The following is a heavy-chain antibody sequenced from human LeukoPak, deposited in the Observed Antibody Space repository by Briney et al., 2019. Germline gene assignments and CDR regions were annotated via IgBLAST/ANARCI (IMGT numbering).Heavy chain of an antibody. CDR1: GFTFSSYA. CDR3: ARAPAPDY. CDR2: ISYDGSNK. Sequence: GRSLRLSCAASGFTFSSYAMHWVRRAPGKGLEWVAVISYDGSNKYYADSVKGRFTISRDNSKNTLYLQMNSLRAEDTAVYYCARAPAPDYWGQGTLVTVSS. V-gene: IGHV3-30-3*01. J-gene: IGHJ4*02.